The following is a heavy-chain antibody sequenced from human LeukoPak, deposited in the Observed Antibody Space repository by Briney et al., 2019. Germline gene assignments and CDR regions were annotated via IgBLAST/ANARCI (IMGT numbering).Heavy chain of an antibody. CDR2: INWNGGST. D-gene: IGHD3-22*01. J-gene: IGHJ4*02. Sequence: GGSLRLSCAASGFTFDDYGMSWGRQAPGKGVGWVSGINWNGGSTGYADSVKGRFTISRDNAKNSLYLQMNSLRAEDTALYYCARDEGAAYYDSSGYYSLVDYWGQGTLVTVSS. CDR1: GFTFDDYG. V-gene: IGHV3-20*04. CDR3: ARDEGAAYYDSSGYYSLVDY.